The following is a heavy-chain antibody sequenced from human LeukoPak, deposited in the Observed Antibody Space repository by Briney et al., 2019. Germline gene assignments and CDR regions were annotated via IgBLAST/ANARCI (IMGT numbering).Heavy chain of an antibody. CDR3: AKVRVGTAHFDY. J-gene: IGHJ4*02. CDR2: IWYDGSNK. CDR1: GFTFSSYG. D-gene: IGHD2-15*01. V-gene: IGHV3-30*02. Sequence: GGSLRLSCAASGFTFSSYGMHWVRQAPGKGLEWVAVIWYDGSNKYYADSVKGRFTIFRDNSKNTLYLQMNSLRPEDTAVYYCAKVRVGTAHFDYWGQGTLVTVSS.